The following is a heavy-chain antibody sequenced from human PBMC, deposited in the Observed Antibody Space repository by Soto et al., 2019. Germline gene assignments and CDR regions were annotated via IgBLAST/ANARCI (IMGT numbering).Heavy chain of an antibody. J-gene: IGHJ4*02. CDR3: AREGRGVAATPPLYSFDY. V-gene: IGHV4-31*03. CDR1: GGSISSGGYY. CDR2: IYYSGST. D-gene: IGHD2-15*01. Sequence: QVQLQESGPGLVKPSQTLSLTCTVSGGSISSGGYYWSWIRQHPGKGLEWIGYIYYSGSTYYNPSLKSRVTISVDTSKNQFSLKLSSVTAADTAVYYCAREGRGVAATPPLYSFDYWGQGTLVTVSS.